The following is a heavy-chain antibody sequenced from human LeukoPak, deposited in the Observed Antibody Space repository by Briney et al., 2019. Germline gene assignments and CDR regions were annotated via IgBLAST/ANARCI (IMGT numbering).Heavy chain of an antibody. D-gene: IGHD6-19*01. J-gene: IGHJ4*02. CDR3: AKDYSSGGLDY. Sequence: GGPLRLSCAASGFTFDDYAMHWVRHAPGKGLEWVSGISWNSGSIGYADSVKGRFTISRDNAKNSLYLQMNSLRAEDTALYYCAKDYSSGGLDYWGQGTLVTVSS. CDR2: ISWNSGSI. V-gene: IGHV3-9*01. CDR1: GFTFDDYA.